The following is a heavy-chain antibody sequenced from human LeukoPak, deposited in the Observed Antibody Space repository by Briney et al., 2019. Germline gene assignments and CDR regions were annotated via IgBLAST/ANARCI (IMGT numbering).Heavy chain of an antibody. Sequence: SETLSLTCAVYGGSFSGYYWSWIRQPPGKGLEWIGEINHSGSTNYNPSLKSRVTISVDTSKNQFSLKLSSVTAADTAVYYCARCGGIYDSSGYYSGESWFDPWGQGTLVTVSS. J-gene: IGHJ5*02. D-gene: IGHD3-22*01. V-gene: IGHV4-34*01. CDR2: INHSGST. CDR3: ARCGGIYDSSGYYSGESWFDP. CDR1: GGSFSGYY.